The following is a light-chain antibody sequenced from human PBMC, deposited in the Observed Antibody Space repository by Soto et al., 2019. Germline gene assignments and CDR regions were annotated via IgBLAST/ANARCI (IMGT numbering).Light chain of an antibody. CDR1: QSISSY. V-gene: IGKV1-39*01. Sequence: DIQMTQSPSSLSASVGDRVTITCRASQSISSYLNWYQQKPGKAPKLLIYAASSLQSGVPSRFSGSGSGTEFTLTSTSLQPDDFATYYCQQYSNYPYTFGQGTRLEIK. CDR3: QQYSNYPYT. J-gene: IGKJ5*01. CDR2: AAS.